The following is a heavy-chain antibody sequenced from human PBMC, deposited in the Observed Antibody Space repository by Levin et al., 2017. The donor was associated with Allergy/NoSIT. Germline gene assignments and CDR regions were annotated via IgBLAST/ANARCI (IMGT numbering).Heavy chain of an antibody. Sequence: SETLSLTCTVSGGSVSSGDYYWTWIRQPPGKGLDWVGNIYYTGSTKYNPSLKSRVTISVDTSKNQFSLRLNSVTAADTAVYYCARDPTSYSDGSSYDYWGQGTLVTVSS. J-gene: IGHJ4*02. D-gene: IGHD3-22*01. V-gene: IGHV4-61*08. CDR2: IYYTGST. CDR1: GGSVSSGDYY. CDR3: ARDPTSYSDGSSYDY.